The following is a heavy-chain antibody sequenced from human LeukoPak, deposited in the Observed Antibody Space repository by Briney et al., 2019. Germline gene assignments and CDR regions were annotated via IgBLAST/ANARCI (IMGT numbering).Heavy chain of an antibody. Sequence: PGGSLRLSCAASGFTFSSYAMSWVRQAPGKGLEWVSAISGSGGSTYYADSVKGRFTISRDNSKNTLYLQMNSLRAEVTAVYYCARDRGFGELSLAYWGQGTLVTVSS. D-gene: IGHD3-10*01. V-gene: IGHV3-23*01. CDR3: ARDRGFGELSLAY. CDR1: GFTFSSYA. J-gene: IGHJ4*02. CDR2: ISGSGGST.